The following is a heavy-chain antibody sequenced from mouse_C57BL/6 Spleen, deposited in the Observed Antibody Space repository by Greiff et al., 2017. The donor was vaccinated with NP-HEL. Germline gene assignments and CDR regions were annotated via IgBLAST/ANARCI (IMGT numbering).Heavy chain of an antibody. V-gene: IGHV1-82*01. CDR3: ARYNYYGSSLWYFDV. D-gene: IGHD1-1*01. J-gene: IGHJ1*03. Sequence: QVQLKESGPELVKPGASVKISCKASGYAFSSSWMNWVKQRPGKGLEWIGRIYPGDGDTNYNGKFKGKATLTADKSSSTAYMQLTSLTSEDSAVYFCARYNYYGSSLWYFDVWGTGTTVTVSS. CDR1: GYAFSSSW. CDR2: IYPGDGDT.